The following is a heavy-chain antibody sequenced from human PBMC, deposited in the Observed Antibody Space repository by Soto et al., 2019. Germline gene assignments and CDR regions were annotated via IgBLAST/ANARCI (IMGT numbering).Heavy chain of an antibody. D-gene: IGHD6-13*01. V-gene: IGHV3-23*01. CDR1: GFTFSSYA. CDR2: ISGSGGST. Sequence: GGSLRLSCAASGFTFSSYAMSWVRQAPGKGLEWVSAISGSGGSTYYADSVKGRFTISRDNSKNTLYLQMNSLRAEDTAVYYCAKRKIAYSSSWSFDYWGQGTLVTVSS. CDR3: AKRKIAYSSSWSFDY. J-gene: IGHJ4*02.